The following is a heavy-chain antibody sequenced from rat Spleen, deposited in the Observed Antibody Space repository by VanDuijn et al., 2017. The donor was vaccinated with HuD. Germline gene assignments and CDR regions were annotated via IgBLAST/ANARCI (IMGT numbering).Heavy chain of an antibody. Sequence: EVQLVESGGGLVQPGRSLKLSCVASGFTFNNYWMTWVRQAPTKGLEWVATISYDGSSTYYRDSVKGRFTISRDNAKSTLYLQMNSLRSEDTATYYCTRHDGKYGGYSDYFDYWGQGVMVTVSS. J-gene: IGHJ2*01. CDR1: GFTFNNYW. CDR3: TRHDGKYGGYSDYFDY. D-gene: IGHD1-11*01. V-gene: IGHV5-29*01. CDR2: ISYDGSST.